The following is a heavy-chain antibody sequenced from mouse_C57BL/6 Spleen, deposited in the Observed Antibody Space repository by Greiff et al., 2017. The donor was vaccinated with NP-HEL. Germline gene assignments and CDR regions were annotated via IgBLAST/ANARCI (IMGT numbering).Heavy chain of an antibody. V-gene: IGHV1-52*01. Sequence: QVQLQQPGAELVRPGSSVKLSCKASGYTFTSYWMHWVKQRPIQGLEWIGNIDPSDSETHYNQKFKDKATLTVDTSSSTAYMQLSSLTSEDSAVYYCARGDGYYVDWYFDVWGTGTTVTVSS. CDR3: ARGDGYYVDWYFDV. D-gene: IGHD2-3*01. J-gene: IGHJ1*03. CDR1: GYTFTSYW. CDR2: IDPSDSET.